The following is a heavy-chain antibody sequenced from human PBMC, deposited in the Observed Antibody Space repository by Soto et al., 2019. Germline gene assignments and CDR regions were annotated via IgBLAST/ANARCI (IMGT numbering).Heavy chain of an antibody. J-gene: IGHJ4*02. CDR2: IIPILGIA. D-gene: IGHD6-6*01. Sequence: QVQLVQSGAEVKKPGSSVKVSCKASGGTFSSYTISWVRQAPGQGLEWMGRIIPILGIANYAQKYQGRVRMTADKSTSTAKMELGSLRSEDRAVYDCGRGSSSIGPLDYWGQGTLVTVSS. CDR3: GRGSSSIGPLDY. CDR1: GGTFSSYT. V-gene: IGHV1-69*02.